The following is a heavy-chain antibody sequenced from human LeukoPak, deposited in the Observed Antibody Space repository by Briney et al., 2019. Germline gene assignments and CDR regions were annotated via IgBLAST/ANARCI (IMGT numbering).Heavy chain of an antibody. CDR2: IYYSGST. J-gene: IGHJ4*02. Sequence: SETLSLTCTVSGGSISSYYWSWIRQPPGKGLEWIGYIYYSGSTNYNPSLKSRVTISLDTSKNQFSLKLSSVTAADTAVYYCARAAGKLRGYFDYWGQGTLVTVSS. D-gene: IGHD4-17*01. V-gene: IGHV4-59*01. CDR3: ARAAGKLRGYFDY. CDR1: GGSISSYY.